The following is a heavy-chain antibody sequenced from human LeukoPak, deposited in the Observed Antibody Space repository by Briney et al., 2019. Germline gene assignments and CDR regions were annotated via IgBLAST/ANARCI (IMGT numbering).Heavy chain of an antibody. CDR3: AREKGRWGFDY. D-gene: IGHD3-16*01. J-gene: IGHJ4*02. V-gene: IGHV3-66*02. CDR2: IYTGGST. CDR1: GFTVSSNY. Sequence: GGSLRLSCAASGFTVSSNYMSWVRQAPGKGLGWVSVIYTGGSTYYADSVKGRFTISRDNSKNTLYLQMNSLRAEDTAVYYCAREKGRWGFDYWGQGTLVTVSS.